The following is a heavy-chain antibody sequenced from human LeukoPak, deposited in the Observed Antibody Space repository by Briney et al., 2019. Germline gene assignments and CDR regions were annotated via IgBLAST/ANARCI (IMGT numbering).Heavy chain of an antibody. CDR3: ARARGIAAAGTVD. Sequence: GASVKVSCKASGYTFTGYYMHWVRQAPGQGLEWMGWINPNSGGTNYAQKFQGRVTMTRDTSISTAYMELSRLRSDDTAVYYCARARGIAAAGTVDWGQGTLVTVSS. CDR2: INPNSGGT. V-gene: IGHV1-2*02. D-gene: IGHD6-13*01. J-gene: IGHJ4*02. CDR1: GYTFTGYY.